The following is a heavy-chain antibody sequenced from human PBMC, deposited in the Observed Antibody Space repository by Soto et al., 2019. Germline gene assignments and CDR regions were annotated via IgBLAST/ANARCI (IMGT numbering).Heavy chain of an antibody. V-gene: IGHV3-23*01. CDR1: GFTFSSYA. CDR3: AKSAYCTNGVCYSFVY. CDR2: ISGSGGST. Sequence: HPGGSLRLSCAASGFTFSSYAMSWVRQAPGKGLEWVSAISGSGGSTYYADSVKGRFTISRDNSKNTLYLQMNSLRAEDTAVYYCAKSAYCTNGVCYSFVYWGQGTLVTVSS. J-gene: IGHJ4*02. D-gene: IGHD2-8*01.